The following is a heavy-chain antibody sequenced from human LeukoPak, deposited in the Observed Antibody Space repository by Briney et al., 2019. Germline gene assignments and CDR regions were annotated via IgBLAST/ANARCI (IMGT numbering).Heavy chain of an antibody. Sequence: SETLSLTSTVSGGSVSSYYWSWIRQPPGKGLEWIGYIYYSGSTNYNPSLKSRVTISVDTSKNQFSLKLSSVTAADTAVYYCASGEYSYGYFDYWGQGTLVTVSS. CDR3: ASGEYSYGYFDY. CDR2: IYYSGST. D-gene: IGHD5-18*01. J-gene: IGHJ4*02. CDR1: GGSVSSYY. V-gene: IGHV4-59*02.